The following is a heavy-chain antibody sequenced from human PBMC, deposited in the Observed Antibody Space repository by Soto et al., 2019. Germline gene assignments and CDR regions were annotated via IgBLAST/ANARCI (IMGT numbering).Heavy chain of an antibody. D-gene: IGHD3-10*01. CDR1: GGSITSGGYY. Sequence: QVQLQESGPGLVKPSQTLSLTCSVSGGSITSGGYYWNWIRQHPGKGLEWIGYIYYGGITYYNPSLKSRIAKSVDKSKNQFSLKLSSATAADTAMYYCARGISVRGIIGFNWFDPWGQGTLVTVSS. V-gene: IGHV4-31*03. CDR2: IYYGGIT. J-gene: IGHJ5*02. CDR3: ARGISVRGIIGFNWFDP.